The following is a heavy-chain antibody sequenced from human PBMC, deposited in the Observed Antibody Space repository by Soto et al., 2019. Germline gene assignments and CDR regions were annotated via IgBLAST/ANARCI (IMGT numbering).Heavy chain of an antibody. CDR1: GYSFTSYW. CDR2: IYPGDSDT. D-gene: IGHD6-13*01. CDR3: ARHFNSSSPLEAFDP. J-gene: IGHJ5*02. Sequence: GESLKISCKGSGYSFTSYWIGWVRQMPGKGLEWMGIIYPGDSDTRYSPSFQGQVTISADKSISTAYLQWSSLKASDTAMYYCARHFNSSSPLEAFDPWGQGTLVTVSS. V-gene: IGHV5-51*01.